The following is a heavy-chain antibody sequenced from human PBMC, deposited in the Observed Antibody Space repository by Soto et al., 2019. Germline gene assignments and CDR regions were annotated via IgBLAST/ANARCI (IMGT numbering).Heavy chain of an antibody. CDR2: IPVIGERR. V-gene: IGHV3-23*01. J-gene: IGHJ4*02. CDR3: AREGDRYGTVCFDS. Sequence: EVQLLDSGGGLVQPGGSLRLSCAASGFTFSSCGMSWVRQAPGKGLEWVAGIPVIGERRYYADSVKGRFTISRDNAKNTLYLQMNSLRVEDASVYFCAREGDRYGTVCFDSWGQGTLVTVSS. D-gene: IGHD1-1*01. CDR1: GFTFSSCG.